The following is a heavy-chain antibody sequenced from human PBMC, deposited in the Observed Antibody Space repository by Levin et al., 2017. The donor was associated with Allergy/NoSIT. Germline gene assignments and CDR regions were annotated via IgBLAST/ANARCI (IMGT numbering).Heavy chain of an antibody. CDR2: ISWNGGPI. Sequence: LSLTCAVSGFSLNESAMHWVRQIPGKGLEWVSGISWNGGPIGYADSVKGRFTISRDNAKNSLYLQMNNVGPEDTAVYYCTKDRAYCGGGSCYSQSYFYYGMDVWGPGTTVTVSS. D-gene: IGHD2-15*01. CDR1: GFSLNESA. V-gene: IGHV3-9*01. J-gene: IGHJ6*02. CDR3: TKDRAYCGGGSCYSQSYFYYGMDV.